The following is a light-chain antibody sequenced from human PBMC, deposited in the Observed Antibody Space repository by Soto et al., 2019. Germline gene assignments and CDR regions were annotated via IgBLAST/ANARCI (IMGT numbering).Light chain of an antibody. V-gene: IGLV1-51*01. J-gene: IGLJ2*01. CDR2: DNN. CDR1: TSNIVNNF. Sequence: QSVLTQPPSVSVSPGEKVTISCSGRTSNIVNNFVSWYRQFPGTAPQLLIHDNNKRPSGIPERFSGSKGGSSATLGITGLLTGDEALYYCGTWDYSLTAFVFGGGPKLTVL. CDR3: GTWDYSLTAFV.